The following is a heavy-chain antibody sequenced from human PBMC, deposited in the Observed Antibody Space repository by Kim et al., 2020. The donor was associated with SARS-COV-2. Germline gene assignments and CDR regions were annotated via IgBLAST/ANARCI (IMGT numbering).Heavy chain of an antibody. D-gene: IGHD4-4*01. J-gene: IGHJ4*02. V-gene: IGHV4-59*13. CDR2: FFKSGTT. CDR3: ASWDYSDKPALAL. CDR1: GAPISSYY. Sequence: SETLSLTCTVSGAPISSYYWVWVRQPPGKGLEWMATFFKSGTTSSNPSLKSRVTILADTSNHQSSLQLSSVTAPDTAGNYCASWDYSDKPALALWGQGTL.